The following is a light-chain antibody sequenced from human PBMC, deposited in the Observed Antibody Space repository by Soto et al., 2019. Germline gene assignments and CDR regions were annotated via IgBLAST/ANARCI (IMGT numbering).Light chain of an antibody. J-gene: IGKJ5*01. CDR1: QSVSSY. Sequence: EIVLTQSPATLSLSPGERATRSCRASQSVSSYLAWYQQKPGQAPRLLMYDASHRATGIPPRFSGSGSGTDFTRTISSLEAEDFAVYYCQQRSSWPIPFGQGTRLEI. V-gene: IGKV3-11*01. CDR3: QQRSSWPIP. CDR2: DAS.